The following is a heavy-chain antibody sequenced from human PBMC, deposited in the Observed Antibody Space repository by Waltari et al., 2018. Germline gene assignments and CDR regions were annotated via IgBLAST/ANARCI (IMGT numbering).Heavy chain of an antibody. Sequence: VQLVESGGGMVQPGRSLRLSCAASGFTFSSYEMTWVRQAPGTGLEWVSYISSSGSTIYYADSVKGRFTISRDNAKNSLYLQMNSLRAEDTAVYYCAIMGGIVVVPAATGMDVWGQGTTVTVSS. D-gene: IGHD2-2*01. J-gene: IGHJ6*02. CDR3: AIMGGIVVVPAATGMDV. CDR1: GFTFSSYE. V-gene: IGHV3-48*03. CDR2: ISSSGSTI.